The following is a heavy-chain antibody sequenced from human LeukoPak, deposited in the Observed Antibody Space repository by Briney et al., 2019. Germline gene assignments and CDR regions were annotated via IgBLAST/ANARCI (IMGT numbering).Heavy chain of an antibody. J-gene: IGHJ3*02. CDR2: ISAYNGNT. V-gene: IGHV1-18*01. Sequence: ASVKVSCKASGYTFTSYGISWVRQAPGQGLEWMGWISAYNGNTNYAQKLQGRVTMTTDTSTSTAYMELRSLRSDDTAVYYCAREESRYCSGGSCFIHSMIVVDAFDIWGQGTMVTVSS. CDR3: AREESRYCSGGSCFIHSMIVVDAFDI. CDR1: GYTFTSYG. D-gene: IGHD2-15*01.